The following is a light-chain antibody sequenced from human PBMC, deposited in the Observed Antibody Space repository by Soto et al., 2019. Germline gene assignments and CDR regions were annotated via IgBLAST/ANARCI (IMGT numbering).Light chain of an antibody. CDR3: QQYDSSPKT. CDR2: GAS. J-gene: IGKJ1*01. CDR1: QSVSSTY. Sequence: EIVLTQSPGTLSLSPGARATLSCRASQSVSSTYLAWYQQKPGQAPRLLIYGASSRATGIPDRFSGSGSGTDLTITISRLEPEDCEVYDGQQYDSSPKTFGQGTKVDIK. V-gene: IGKV3-20*01.